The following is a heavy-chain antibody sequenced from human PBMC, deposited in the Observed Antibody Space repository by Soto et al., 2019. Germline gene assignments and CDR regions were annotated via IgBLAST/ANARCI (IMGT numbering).Heavy chain of an antibody. CDR2: IVVDSNTA. J-gene: IGHJ4*02. CDR3: ARAIKRWEVNYYFDV. D-gene: IGHD1-26*01. CDR1: GSTFNNFA. Sequence: QVVLLQSGAEVKEPGSSVRVSCQVSGSTFNNFAFSWVRQAPGHGPEWMGGIVVDSNTAEYSQRFQDRVTSTADTSTDTLYMELGSLTFEDTAVYYCARAIKRWEVNYYFDVWGQGTLVTVSS. V-gene: IGHV1-69*06.